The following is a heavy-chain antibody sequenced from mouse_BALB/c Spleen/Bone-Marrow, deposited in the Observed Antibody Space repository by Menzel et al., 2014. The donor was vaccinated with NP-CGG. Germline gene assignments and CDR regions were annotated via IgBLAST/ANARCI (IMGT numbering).Heavy chain of an antibody. D-gene: IGHD2-4*01. CDR3: ARHAYYDQTEVSFVY. CDR2: ISGGGSYT. V-gene: IGHV5-9-2*01. J-gene: IGHJ3*01. CDR1: GFTFSNYG. Sequence: DVHLVESGGGLVESGGSLKLSCAASGFTFSNYGMSWVRQTPEKRLEWVATISGGGSYTFYSDSVKGRFTISRDNAKNNLYLQLSSLRSEDTALYYCARHAYYDQTEVSFVYWGQGTLVTVSA.